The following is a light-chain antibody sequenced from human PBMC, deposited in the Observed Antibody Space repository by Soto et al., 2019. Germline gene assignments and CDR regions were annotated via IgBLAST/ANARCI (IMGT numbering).Light chain of an antibody. CDR3: QEYYGRSS. J-gene: IGKJ1*01. CDR2: RTS. V-gene: IGKV3-15*01. CDR1: QNVGGD. Sequence: EGVTTQSPATLSVSPGERATLSCRASQNVGGDLAWYQQKPGQAPRLLIYRTSTRANGTPVRFSGSGSGTEFTLTISSLQSEDFAVYYCQEYYGRSSFGQGTKVEMK.